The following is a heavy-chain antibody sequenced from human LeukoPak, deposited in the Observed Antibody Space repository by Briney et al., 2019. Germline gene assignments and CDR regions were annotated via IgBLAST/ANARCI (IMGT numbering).Heavy chain of an antibody. V-gene: IGHV3-21*01. CDR1: GVTFSSYS. D-gene: IGHD2-2*01. CDR3: ARDPEGYCSSTSCLHFDP. J-gene: IGHJ5*02. CDR2: ISSSSSYI. Sequence: GGSLRLSCAASGVTFSSYSMNWVRQAPGKGLEWVSSISSSSSYIYYADSVKGRFTISRDNAKNSLYLQMNSLRAEDTAVYYCARDPEGYCSSTSCLHFDPWGQGTLVTVSS.